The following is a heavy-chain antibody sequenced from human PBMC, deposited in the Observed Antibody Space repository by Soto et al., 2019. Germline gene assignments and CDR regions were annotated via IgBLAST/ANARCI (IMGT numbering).Heavy chain of an antibody. D-gene: IGHD2-21*01. CDR3: VKDVVSSYWYFDL. CDR1: GFTFSSYG. V-gene: IGHV3-30*18. CDR2: ISYDGSNK. Sequence: GGSLRLSCAASGFTFSSYGMHWVRQAPGKGLEWVAVISYDGSNKYYADSVKGRFTISRDNSKNTLYLQMNSLRAEDTAVYYCVKDVVSSYWYFDLWGRGTLVTVSS. J-gene: IGHJ2*01.